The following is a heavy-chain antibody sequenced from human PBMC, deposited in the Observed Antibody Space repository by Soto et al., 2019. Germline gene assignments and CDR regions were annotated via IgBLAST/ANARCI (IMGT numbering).Heavy chain of an antibody. CDR3: ARDRLSSGWGDALDI. Sequence: PGESLKISCAASGFTFSSYWMSWVRQAPGKGLEWVANIKQDGSEKYYVDSVKGRFTISRDNAKNSLYLQMNSLRAEDTAVYYCARDRLSSGWGDALDIWGQGTMVTV. V-gene: IGHV3-7*01. CDR1: GFTFSSYW. CDR2: IKQDGSEK. J-gene: IGHJ3*02. D-gene: IGHD6-19*01.